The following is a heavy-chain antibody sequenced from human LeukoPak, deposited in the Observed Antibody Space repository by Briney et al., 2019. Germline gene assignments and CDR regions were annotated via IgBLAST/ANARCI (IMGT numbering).Heavy chain of an antibody. V-gene: IGHV3-23*01. CDR1: GFTFSSYA. Sequence: AGGSLRLSCAASGFTFSSYAMSWVRQAPGKGLEWVSAISGSGGSTYYADSVKGRFTISRDNSKNTLYLQMNSLRAEDTAVYYCAKDGVSIVVVVAATDAFDIWGQGTMVTVSS. J-gene: IGHJ3*02. CDR2: ISGSGGST. CDR3: AKDGVSIVVVVAATDAFDI. D-gene: IGHD2-15*01.